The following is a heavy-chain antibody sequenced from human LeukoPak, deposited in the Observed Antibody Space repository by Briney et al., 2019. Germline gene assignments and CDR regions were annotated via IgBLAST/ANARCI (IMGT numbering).Heavy chain of an antibody. CDR3: ARHSRLDKSSLSWADY. D-gene: IGHD2-2*03. CDR2: IYYSGST. J-gene: IGHJ4*02. CDR1: GGSISSYY. V-gene: IGHV4-59*08. Sequence: PSETLSLTCTVSGGSISSYYWSWTRQPPGKGLEWIGYIYYSGSTNYNPSLKSRVTISVDTSKNQFSLKLSSVTAADTAVYYCARHSRLDKSSLSWADYWGQGTLVTVSS.